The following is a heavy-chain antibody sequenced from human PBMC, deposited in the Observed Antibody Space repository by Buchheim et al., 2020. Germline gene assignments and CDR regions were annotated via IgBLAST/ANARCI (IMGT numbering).Heavy chain of an antibody. CDR3: ARDKY. D-gene: IGHD2/OR15-2a*01. V-gene: IGHV3-48*01. CDR1: GFTFNSYG. CDR2: ISSSGKTI. Sequence: EVQLVESGGGLGQPGGSLTLSCAGSGFTFNSYGMNWVRQAPGKGLEWVSYISSSGKTIYYADSVKGRFTISRDNARNSLYLQMNSLRAEDTAMYYCARDKYWGQGTL. J-gene: IGHJ4*02.